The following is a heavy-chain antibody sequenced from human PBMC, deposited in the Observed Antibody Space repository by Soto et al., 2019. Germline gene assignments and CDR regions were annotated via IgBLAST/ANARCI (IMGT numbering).Heavy chain of an antibody. CDR3: ARDKIPGLFDY. D-gene: IGHD2-21*01. CDR2: INHSGST. Sequence: PSETLSLTCAVYGGSFSGYYWTWIRQPPGTGLEWIGEINHSGSTNYNPSLKSRVTISVDTSKNQFSLKLTSVTAADTAVYYCARDKIPGLFDYWSQGTLVIVSS. J-gene: IGHJ4*02. CDR1: GGSFSGYY. V-gene: IGHV4-34*01.